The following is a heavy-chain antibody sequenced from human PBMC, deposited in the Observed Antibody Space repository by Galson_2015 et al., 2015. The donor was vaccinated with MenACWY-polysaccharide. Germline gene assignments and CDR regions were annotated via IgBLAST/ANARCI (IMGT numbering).Heavy chain of an antibody. Sequence: SLRLSCTASGFTFSTYAMSWVRQAPGQGLEWVSDISGSGDGTYYADSVKGRFTISRDHSKNTLYLQLNSLRADDPAVYYCARHRTILQVFDYWGQGTLVTVSS. D-gene: IGHD1-14*01. CDR2: ISGSGDGT. J-gene: IGHJ4*02. CDR1: GFTFSTYA. V-gene: IGHV3-23*01. CDR3: ARHRTILQVFDY.